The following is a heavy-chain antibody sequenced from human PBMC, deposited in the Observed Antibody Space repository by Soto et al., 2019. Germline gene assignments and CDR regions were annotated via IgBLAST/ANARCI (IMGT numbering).Heavy chain of an antibody. Sequence: SVKVSCRASGGTFSSYAISWVRQAPGQGLEWMGGIIPIFGTANYAQKFQGRVTITADESTSTAYMELSSLRSEDTAVYYCARIPPGYCTNGVCYTLTRNYYYYGMDVWGQGTTVTVSS. CDR2: IIPIFGTA. J-gene: IGHJ6*02. V-gene: IGHV1-69*13. CDR3: ARIPPGYCTNGVCYTLTRNYYYYGMDV. CDR1: GGTFSSYA. D-gene: IGHD2-8*01.